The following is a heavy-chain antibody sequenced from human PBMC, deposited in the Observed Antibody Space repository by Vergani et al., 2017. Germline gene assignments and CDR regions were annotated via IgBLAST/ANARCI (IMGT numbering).Heavy chain of an antibody. Sequence: EVQLVESGGDFVQPGRSLRLSCAASGLRFKDAWMAWVRQTPGQGLEWVGHIKTKDHDDATDYSAAVKGRFIISRDDSTSTIYLQMNRLKTEDAGVYYCTTLDLIALSAMFDYWGRGTLVSVSS. CDR3: TTLDLIALSAMFDY. D-gene: IGHD6-19*01. CDR2: IKTKDHDDAT. V-gene: IGHV3-15*01. J-gene: IGHJ4*02. CDR1: GLRFKDAW.